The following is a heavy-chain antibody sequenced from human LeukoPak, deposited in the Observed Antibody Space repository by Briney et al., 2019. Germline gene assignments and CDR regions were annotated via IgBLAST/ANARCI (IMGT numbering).Heavy chain of an antibody. D-gene: IGHD3-9*01. J-gene: IGHJ4*02. CDR1: GGSISSSSYY. Sequence: SETLSLTCTVSGGSISSSSYYWGWIRQPPGKGLEWIGSIYYSGSTYYNPSLKSRVTISVDTSKNQFSLKLSSVTAADTAVYYCARLYYDILTGHGSYFDYWGQGTLVTVSS. CDR2: IYYSGST. V-gene: IGHV4-39*07. CDR3: ARLYYDILTGHGSYFDY.